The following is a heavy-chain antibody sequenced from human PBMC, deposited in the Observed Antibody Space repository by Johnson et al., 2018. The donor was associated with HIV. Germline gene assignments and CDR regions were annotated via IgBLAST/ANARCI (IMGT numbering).Heavy chain of an antibody. J-gene: IGHJ3*02. CDR2: IKSGGSK. CDR3: ARVIRAFDI. V-gene: IGHV3-66*02. CDR1: GFTVSSNY. Sequence: EVQLVESRGGLVQPGGSLRLSCAASGFTVSSNYMSWVRQAPGKGLEWVGRIKSGGSKYYADSVKGRFTISRDNSKNTLYLQMNSLRAEDTAVYYCARVIRAFDIWGQGTMVTVSS. D-gene: IGHD3-16*02.